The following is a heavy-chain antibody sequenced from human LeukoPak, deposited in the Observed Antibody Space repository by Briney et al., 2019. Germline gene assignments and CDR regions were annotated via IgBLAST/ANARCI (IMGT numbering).Heavy chain of an antibody. V-gene: IGHV3-23*01. Sequence: GGSLRLSCAASGFTFSSSAMSWVRQAPGKGLEWVSNVSGSGRGENTYYADSVKGRFTISRDNSKNTLILQMNSLRAEDTAVYYCARAYQLLWFGETSPFDYWGQGTLVTVSS. CDR3: ARAYQLLWFGETSPFDY. D-gene: IGHD3-10*01. CDR2: VSGSGRGENT. J-gene: IGHJ4*02. CDR1: GFTFSSSA.